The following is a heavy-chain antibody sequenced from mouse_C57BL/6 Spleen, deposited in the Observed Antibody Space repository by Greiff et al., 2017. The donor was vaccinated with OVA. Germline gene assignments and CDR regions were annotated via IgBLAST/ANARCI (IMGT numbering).Heavy chain of an antibody. D-gene: IGHD2-5*01. V-gene: IGHV1-50*01. CDR2: IDPSDSYT. CDR1: GYTFTSYW. Sequence: VQLQQPGAELVKPGASVKLSCKASGYTFTSYWMQWVKQRPGQGLEWIGEIDPSDSYTNYNQKFKGKATLTVDTSSSTAYMQLSSLTSEDSAVYYCARSESNYGDAMDYWGQGTSVTVSS. J-gene: IGHJ4*01. CDR3: ARSESNYGDAMDY.